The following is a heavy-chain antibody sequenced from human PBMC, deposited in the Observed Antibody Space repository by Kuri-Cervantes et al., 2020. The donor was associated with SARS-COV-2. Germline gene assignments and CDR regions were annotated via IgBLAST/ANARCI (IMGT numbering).Heavy chain of an antibody. D-gene: IGHD6-19*01. CDR2: IYNGGST. V-gene: IGHV4-31*03. J-gene: IGHJ4*02. CDR1: GGSVSSGGYY. CDR3: ARHAVGFDY. Sequence: LRLSCTVSGGSVSSGGYYWSWVRQNPGKGLEWIGYIYNGGSTYYNPSLKSRLTISVDTSKNQFSLKLSSVTAADTAVYYCARHAVGFDYWGQGTLVTVSS.